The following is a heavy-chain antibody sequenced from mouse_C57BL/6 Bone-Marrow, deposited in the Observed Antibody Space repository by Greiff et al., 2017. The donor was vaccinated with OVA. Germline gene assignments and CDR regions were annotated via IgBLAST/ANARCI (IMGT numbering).Heavy chain of an antibody. J-gene: IGHJ4*01. CDR1: GYAFTNYL. V-gene: IGHV1-54*01. CDR3: ARNGYYGAMDY. CDR2: INPGSGGT. Sequence: LVESGAELVRPGTSVKVSCKASGYAFTNYLIEWVKQRPGQGLEWIGVINPGSGGTNYNEKFKGKATLTADKSSSTAYMQLSSLTSEDSAVYFCARNGYYGAMDYWGQGTSVIVSS. D-gene: IGHD2-3*01.